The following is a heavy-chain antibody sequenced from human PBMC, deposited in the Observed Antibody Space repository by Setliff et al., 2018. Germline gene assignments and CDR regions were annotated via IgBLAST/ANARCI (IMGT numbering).Heavy chain of an antibody. D-gene: IGHD3-22*01. V-gene: IGHV4-61*02. J-gene: IGHJ6*03. Sequence: PSETLSLTCTVSGGSISSGSYYWSWIRQPAGKGLEWIGRIYTSGSTNYNPSLKSRVTISVDTSKNQFSLNLSSVTAADTAVYYCARLGGSSGSGGFYYYYYMDVWGKGTTVTVSS. CDR3: ARLGGSSGSGGFYYYYYMDV. CDR1: GGSISSGSYY. CDR2: IYTSGST.